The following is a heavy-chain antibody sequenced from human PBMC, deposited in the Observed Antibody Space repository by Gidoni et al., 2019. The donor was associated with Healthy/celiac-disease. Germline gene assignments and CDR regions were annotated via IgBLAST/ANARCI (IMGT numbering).Heavy chain of an antibody. CDR1: GGSISSYY. Sequence: HVQLQESGPGLVKPSETLSLTCTVSGGSISSYYWSWIRQPPGKGLEWIGYIYYSGSTNYNPSLKSRVTISVDTSKNQFSLKLSSVTAADTAVYYCASSPYYDYVWGSYLLDYWGQGTLVTVSS. V-gene: IGHV4-59*01. CDR2: IYYSGST. J-gene: IGHJ4*02. D-gene: IGHD3-16*02. CDR3: ASSPYYDYVWGSYLLDY.